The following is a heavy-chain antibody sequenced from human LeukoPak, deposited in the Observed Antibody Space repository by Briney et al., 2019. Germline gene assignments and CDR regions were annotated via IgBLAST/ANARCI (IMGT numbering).Heavy chain of an antibody. CDR1: GGSISTYY. V-gene: IGHV4-59*01. D-gene: IGHD3-22*01. J-gene: IGHJ4*02. CDR2: IYNSGSA. CDR3: ARTPYDSSGYPYFDY. Sequence: SETLSLTCTVPGGSISTYYWSWIRQPPGKGLEWSGYIYNSGSANYNPSLKSRVTISVDTSKNKFSLSLSSVTAADTAVYYCARTPYDSSGYPYFDYWGQGILVTVSS.